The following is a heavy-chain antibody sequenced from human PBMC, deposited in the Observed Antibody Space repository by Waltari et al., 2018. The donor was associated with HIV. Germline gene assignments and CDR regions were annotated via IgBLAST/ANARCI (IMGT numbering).Heavy chain of an antibody. D-gene: IGHD3-16*01. CDR3: AIDRRQGFYYDKNMGRPFDF. Sequence: VHLVESGGGMVQPGESMRLSCVASGGPWFSSYGMQWVRQAPGMGLEWVATRSYEAVGKDYLASVKSRFDISRDGSKNTVYLQMNNLRREDTALYYCAIDRRQGFYYDKNMGRPFDFWGRGTLVTVSP. CDR2: RSYEAVGK. J-gene: IGHJ4*02. V-gene: IGHV3-30*03. CDR1: GGPWFSSYG.